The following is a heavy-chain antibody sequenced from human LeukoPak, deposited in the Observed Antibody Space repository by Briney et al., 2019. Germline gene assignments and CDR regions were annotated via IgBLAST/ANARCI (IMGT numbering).Heavy chain of an antibody. CDR1: GGSFSGYY. J-gene: IGHJ5*02. D-gene: IGHD3-3*01. Sequence: PSETQSLTCAVYGGSFSGYYWSWIRQPPGKGLEWIGEINHSGSTNYNPSLKSRVTISVDTSKNQFSLKLSSVTAADTAVYYCARNAYYDFWSGYYSLNWFDPWGQGTLVTVSS. CDR2: INHSGST. CDR3: ARNAYYDFWSGYYSLNWFDP. V-gene: IGHV4-34*01.